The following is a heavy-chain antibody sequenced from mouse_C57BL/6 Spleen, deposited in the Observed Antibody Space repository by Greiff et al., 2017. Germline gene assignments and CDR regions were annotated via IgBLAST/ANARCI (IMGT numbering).Heavy chain of an antibody. CDR3: ARSGQLRLPSWFAY. V-gene: IGHV1-55*01. D-gene: IGHD3-2*02. CDR1: GYTFTSYW. CDR2: IYPGSGST. J-gene: IGHJ3*01. Sequence: QVQLQPGAELVKPGASVKMSCKASGYTFTSYWITWVKQRPGQGLEWIGDIYPGSGSTNYNEKFKSKATLTVDTSSSTAYMQLSSLTSEDSAVYYCARSGQLRLPSWFAYWGQGTLVTVSA.